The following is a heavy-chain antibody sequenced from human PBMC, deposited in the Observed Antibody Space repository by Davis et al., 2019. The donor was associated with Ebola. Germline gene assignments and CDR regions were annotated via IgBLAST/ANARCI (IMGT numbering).Heavy chain of an antibody. CDR3: ARDPPSDQGYDY. J-gene: IGHJ4*02. CDR1: GDTVSINSAV. Sequence: SQTLSLPCAISGDTVSINSAVWTWIRQSPSRGLEWLGRTYYRSKWFVDYASSVKSRITINADTSKNQFSLQLTSVTLEDTAVYYCARDPPSDQGYDYWGQGTLVTVSS. CDR2: TYYRSKWFV. V-gene: IGHV6-1*01. D-gene: IGHD3-22*01.